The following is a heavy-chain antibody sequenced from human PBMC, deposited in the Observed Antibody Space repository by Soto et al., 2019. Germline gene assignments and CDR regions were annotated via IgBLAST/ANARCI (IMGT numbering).Heavy chain of an antibody. J-gene: IGHJ6*02. V-gene: IGHV4-59*01. D-gene: IGHD2-21*02. CDR1: GGSIRSYY. Sequence: SETLSLTCTVSGGSIRSYYWSWIRQPPGKGLEWIGYMYNTGSTIYNPSLKSRVTISVDTSKNQFSLKLNSVTAADTAVYYCARDLWGYCGADCYPLDVWGQGTTVT. CDR3: ARDLWGYCGADCYPLDV. CDR2: MYNTGST.